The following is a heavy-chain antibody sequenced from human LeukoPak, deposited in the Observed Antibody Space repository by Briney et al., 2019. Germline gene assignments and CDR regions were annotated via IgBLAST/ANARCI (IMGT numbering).Heavy chain of an antibody. CDR3: ARDFYYYFDY. Sequence: ASVKVSCKTSGYTFTGYYIHWVRQAPGQGLEWMGWIDPNSGGTNYAQKFQGRVTMTRDTSISTAYMELSRLRSDDTAVYYCARDFYYYFDYWGQGTLVTVSS. CDR2: IDPNSGGT. CDR1: GYTFTGYY. V-gene: IGHV1-2*02. J-gene: IGHJ4*02. D-gene: IGHD3-10*01.